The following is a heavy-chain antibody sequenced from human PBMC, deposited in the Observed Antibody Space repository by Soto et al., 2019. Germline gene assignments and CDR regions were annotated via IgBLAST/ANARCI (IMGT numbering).Heavy chain of an antibody. CDR3: ARGDRGAFDL. CDR1: GFTFSYYW. D-gene: IGHD2-21*02. Sequence: EVRLVESEGGLVQPGGSLSLSCAASGFTFSYYWMHWVRQAPGQGLLWVSRIHSDGSSTTYADSVKGRFTISRDNAKYTVSLQMNSLRVEDTGVYFCARGDRGAFDLWGQGTMVTVSS. V-gene: IGHV3-74*01. CDR2: IHSDGSST. J-gene: IGHJ3*01.